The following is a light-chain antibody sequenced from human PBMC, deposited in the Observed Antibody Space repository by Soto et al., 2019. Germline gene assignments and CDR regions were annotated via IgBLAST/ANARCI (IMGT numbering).Light chain of an antibody. CDR1: QNVDSNY. V-gene: IGKV3-20*01. J-gene: IGKJ4*01. Sequence: EIVLTQSPGTLSLSPGERATLSCRASQNVDSNYLAWYQQKPGQAPRIIIFGASGRATGIPDRFSGSGSGPEFTLTINSLQSEDFAIYYCQPYNNWPLTFGGGTKVDI. CDR2: GAS. CDR3: QPYNNWPLT.